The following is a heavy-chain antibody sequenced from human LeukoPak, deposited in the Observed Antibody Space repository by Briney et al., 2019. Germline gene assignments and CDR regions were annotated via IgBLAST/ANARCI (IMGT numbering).Heavy chain of an antibody. Sequence: GGSLRLSCAASGFTFSSYWMSWVRQAPGKGLEWVSGISGSGDNTYFADSVKGRFTISRDNSKNTLYLQMNSLRAEDTAIYYCSKILSGSYPLGAFDIWGQGTMVTVSS. J-gene: IGHJ3*02. CDR3: SKILSGSYPLGAFDI. CDR2: ISGSGDNT. V-gene: IGHV3-23*01. D-gene: IGHD1-26*01. CDR1: GFTFSSYW.